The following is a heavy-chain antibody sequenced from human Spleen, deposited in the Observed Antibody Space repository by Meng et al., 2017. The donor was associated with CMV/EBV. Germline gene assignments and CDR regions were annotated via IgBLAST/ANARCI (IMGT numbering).Heavy chain of an antibody. V-gene: IGHV7-4-1*02. Sequence: TFTSYAMNGVRQAPGQGLEWMGWINTNTGNPTYAQGFTGRFVFSLDTSVSTAYLQISSLKAEDTAVYYCARGLGFGELLSYYYGMDVWGQGTMVTVSS. D-gene: IGHD3-10*01. CDR2: INTNTGNP. CDR3: ARGLGFGELLSYYYGMDV. CDR1: TFTSYA. J-gene: IGHJ6*02.